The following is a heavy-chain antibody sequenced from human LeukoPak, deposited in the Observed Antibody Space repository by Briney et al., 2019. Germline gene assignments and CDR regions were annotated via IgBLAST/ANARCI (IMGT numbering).Heavy chain of an antibody. J-gene: IGHJ4*02. V-gene: IGHV4-34*01. CDR3: ASLRILDDYGDYSY. CDR2: INHSGST. CDR1: GFTFSSYA. D-gene: IGHD4-17*01. Sequence: GSLRLSCAASGFTFSSYAMSWVRQPPGKGLEWIGEINHSGSTNYNPSLKSRVTISVDTSKKQFSLKLSSVTAADTAVYYCASLRILDDYGDYSYWGQGTLVTVSS.